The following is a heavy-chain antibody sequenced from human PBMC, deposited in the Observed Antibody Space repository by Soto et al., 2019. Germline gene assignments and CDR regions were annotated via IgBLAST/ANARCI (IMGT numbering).Heavy chain of an antibody. Sequence: PSETLSLTCTVSGGSISSYYWSLIRQPPGKGLEWIGYIYYSGSTNYNPSLKSRVTISVDTSKNQFSLKLSSVTAADTAVYYCARDGGYGDSDYWGQGTLVTVSS. CDR2: IYYSGST. D-gene: IGHD4-17*01. V-gene: IGHV4-59*01. J-gene: IGHJ4*02. CDR3: ARDGGYGDSDY. CDR1: GGSISSYY.